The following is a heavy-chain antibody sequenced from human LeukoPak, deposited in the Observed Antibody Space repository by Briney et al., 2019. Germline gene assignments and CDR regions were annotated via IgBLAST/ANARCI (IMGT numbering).Heavy chain of an antibody. CDR3: ARGKLVGRPFDY. Sequence: SETLSLTCSVSDGSINSYYWNWIRRPPGKGLEWIGYIYYNGNTNYSPSLKSRVTISVDTSKNQFSLKLSSVTAADTAVYYCARGKLVGRPFDYWGQGTLVTVSS. CDR1: DGSINSYY. CDR2: IYYNGNT. V-gene: IGHV4-59*12. J-gene: IGHJ4*02. D-gene: IGHD2-8*02.